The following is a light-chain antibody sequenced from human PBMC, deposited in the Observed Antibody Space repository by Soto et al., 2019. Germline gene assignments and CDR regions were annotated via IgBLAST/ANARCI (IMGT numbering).Light chain of an antibody. CDR3: GTWDSSLSAWV. CDR1: SSNIGNNY. J-gene: IGLJ3*02. V-gene: IGLV1-51*01. CDR2: DNN. Sequence: QSALTQPPSVSAAPGQKVTISCSGSSSNIGNNYVSWYQQLPGTAPKLLIYDNNKRPSGIPDRFSGSKSGTSATLGITGLQTGDEADYYCGTWDSSLSAWVFGGGTKVPS.